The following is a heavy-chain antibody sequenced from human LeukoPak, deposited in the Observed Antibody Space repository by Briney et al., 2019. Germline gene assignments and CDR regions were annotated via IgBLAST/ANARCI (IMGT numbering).Heavy chain of an antibody. D-gene: IGHD6-19*01. CDR1: GFTFSSFG. CDR3: SKGRTVTGTLAFDY. CDR2: ISYDGSKK. Sequence: GGSLRLSCAASGFTFSSFGMHWVRQAPGKGLEWVAVISYDGSKKYYADSVRVQFTISRDNSKNTPYLQVNSMRAQDTAIHYCSKGRTVTGTLAFDYWGQGTLVTVSS. J-gene: IGHJ4*02. V-gene: IGHV3-30*18.